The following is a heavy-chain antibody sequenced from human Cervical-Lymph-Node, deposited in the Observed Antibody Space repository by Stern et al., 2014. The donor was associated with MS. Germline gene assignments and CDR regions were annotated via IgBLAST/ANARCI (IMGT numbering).Heavy chain of an antibody. Sequence: EDQLVESGGGLVQPGGSLRLSCAASGFTFSSYSMNWVRQAPGKGLEWVSYISSSSSTIYYADSVKGRFTISRDNAKNPLYLQMNSLRDEDTAVYYCAREDELGGTAWGQGTLVTVSS. CDR3: AREDELGGTA. CDR2: ISSSSSTI. V-gene: IGHV3-48*02. CDR1: GFTFSSYS. J-gene: IGHJ5*02. D-gene: IGHD1-14*01.